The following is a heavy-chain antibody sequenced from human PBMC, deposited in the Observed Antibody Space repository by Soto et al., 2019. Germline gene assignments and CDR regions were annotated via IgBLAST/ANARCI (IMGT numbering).Heavy chain of an antibody. CDR3: ARDGAHTAIRHLYY. V-gene: IGHV3-30-3*01. CDR2: ISYDGSNK. CDR1: GFTFSSYA. J-gene: IGHJ4*02. D-gene: IGHD5-18*01. Sequence: PGGSLRLSCAASGFTFSSYAMHWVRQAPGKGLEWVAVISYDGSNKYYADSVKGRFTISRDNSKNTLYLQMNSLRAEDTAVYYCARDGAHTAIRHLYYWGQGTLVTVSS.